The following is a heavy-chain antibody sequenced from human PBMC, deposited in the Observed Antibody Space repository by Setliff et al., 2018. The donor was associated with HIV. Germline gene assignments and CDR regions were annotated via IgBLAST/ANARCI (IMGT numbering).Heavy chain of an antibody. CDR1: GFIFSDYF. CDR2: IGGSGGST. J-gene: IGHJ4*02. D-gene: IGHD6-19*01. Sequence: GSLRLSCAGSGFIFSDYFVDWVRQAPGKGLEWVSGIGGSGGSTYYADSVKGRFTMSRDYSKNTIYLQMSSLRAEDSAVYYCAKSASWDLRGWLHWGQGTLVTVS. V-gene: IGHV3-23*01. CDR3: AKSASWDLRGWLH.